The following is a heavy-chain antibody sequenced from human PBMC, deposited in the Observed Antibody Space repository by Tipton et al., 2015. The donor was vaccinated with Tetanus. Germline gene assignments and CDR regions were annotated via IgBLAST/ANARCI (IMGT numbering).Heavy chain of an antibody. V-gene: IGHV4-31*03. Sequence: TLSLTCTVSGGSITAGGYYWSWIRQLPGKGLEWIGHIYHDGETYYNPSLTRRVSIAVDTSRNQFSLNLTSVTVADSAVYFCARVSRRNFYFDYWGPGAQVTVSS. CDR3: ARVSRRNFYFDY. CDR2: IYHDGET. D-gene: IGHD2/OR15-2a*01. CDR1: GGSITAGGYY. J-gene: IGHJ4*02.